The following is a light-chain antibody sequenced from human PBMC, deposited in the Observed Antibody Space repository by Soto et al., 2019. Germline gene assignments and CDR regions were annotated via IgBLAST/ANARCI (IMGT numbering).Light chain of an antibody. V-gene: IGLV2-14*01. J-gene: IGLJ3*02. Sequence: QSVLTQPASVSGSPGQSITISCTGTISDVGGYNYVSWYQQHPGKAPKLMIYDVSNRPSGVSNRFSGYKSGNTASLTISGLQAEDEADYYCSSYTSSSTRVFGGGTKLTVL. CDR2: DVS. CDR3: SSYTSSSTRV. CDR1: ISDVGGYNY.